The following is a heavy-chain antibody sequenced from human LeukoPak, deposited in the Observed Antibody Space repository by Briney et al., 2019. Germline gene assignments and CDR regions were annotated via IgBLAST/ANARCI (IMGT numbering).Heavy chain of an antibody. J-gene: IGHJ4*02. CDR2: INPNSGGT. CDR3: ATADGYNRKFDY. CDR1: GYTFTSYD. V-gene: IGHV1-2*02. D-gene: IGHD5-24*01. Sequence: ASVKVSCKASGYTFTSYDINWVRQAAGQGLEWMGWINPNSGGTNYAQKFQGRVTMTRDTSISTAYMELSRLRSDDTAVYYCATADGYNRKFDYWGQGTLVTVSS.